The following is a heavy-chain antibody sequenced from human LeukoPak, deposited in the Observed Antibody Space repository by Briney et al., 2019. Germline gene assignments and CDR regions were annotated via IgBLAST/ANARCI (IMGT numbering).Heavy chain of an antibody. CDR2: IYTSGST. D-gene: IGHD3-22*01. V-gene: IGHV4-4*07. Sequence: PSETLSLTCTVSGGSISSYYWSWIRQPAGKGLEWIGRIYTSGSTNYNPSLKSRVTMSVDTSKNQFSLKLGSVTAADTAVYYCARDTRQRGDYYDSSRVYYFDYWGQGTLVTVSS. J-gene: IGHJ4*02. CDR1: GGSISSYY. CDR3: ARDTRQRGDYYDSSRVYYFDY.